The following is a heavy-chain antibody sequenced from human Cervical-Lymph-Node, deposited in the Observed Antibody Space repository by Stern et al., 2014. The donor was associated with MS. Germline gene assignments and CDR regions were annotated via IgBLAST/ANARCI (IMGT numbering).Heavy chain of an antibody. CDR1: GDSVSSNSAA. V-gene: IGHV6-1*01. Sequence: QVQLQQSGPGLVKPSQTLSLTCAISGDSVSSNSAAWNWIRQSPSRGLEWLGRTYYRSKWSNDYAVSVKSRITINPDTSKNQFSLQLNSVTPEDTAVYYCARDTGEYYYDSSGYYLDAFDIWGQGTMVTVSS. J-gene: IGHJ3*02. D-gene: IGHD3-22*01. CDR3: ARDTGEYYYDSSGYYLDAFDI. CDR2: TYYRSKWSN.